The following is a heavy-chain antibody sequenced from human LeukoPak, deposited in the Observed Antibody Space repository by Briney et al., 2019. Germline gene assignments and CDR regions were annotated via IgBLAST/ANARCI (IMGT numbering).Heavy chain of an antibody. Sequence: SETLSLTCSVSGGSINSLYWSWIRQPPGKGLEWFGYIYYTGSTNYNPSLKSRVTMFVDMSKNQFSLRLSSVTAADTAVYYCARHRAYSSSSPFDYWGQGTLVTVSS. CDR3: ARHRAYSSSSPFDY. D-gene: IGHD6-6*01. CDR1: GGSINSLY. CDR2: IYYTGST. J-gene: IGHJ4*02. V-gene: IGHV4-59*08.